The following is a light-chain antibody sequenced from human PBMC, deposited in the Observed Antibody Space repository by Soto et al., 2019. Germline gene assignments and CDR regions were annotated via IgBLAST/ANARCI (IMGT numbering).Light chain of an antibody. J-gene: IGKJ1*01. CDR3: QQYSDWPLT. V-gene: IGKV3-15*01. CDR2: GAS. CDR1: QSVSNN. Sequence: EIVMTQSPDTLSVSPGERATLSCRASQSVSNNLAWYQHKPGQAPRLLMYGASTRATGVPARFSGSGSGTEFTLTISSLQSEDFAVYYCQQYSDWPLTFGQATRVEIK.